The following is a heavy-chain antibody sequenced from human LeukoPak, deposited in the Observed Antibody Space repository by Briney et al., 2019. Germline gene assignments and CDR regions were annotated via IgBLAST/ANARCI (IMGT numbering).Heavy chain of an antibody. D-gene: IGHD6-19*01. CDR2: IRYDGSNK. J-gene: IGHJ3*02. CDR1: GFTFSSYD. V-gene: IGHV3-30*02. Sequence: GGSLRLSCAASGFTFSSYDMHWVRQAPGKGLEWVAFIRYDGSNKYYADSVKGRFTISRDNSKNTLYLQMNSLRAEDTAVYYCARVRQWNYAFDIWGQGTMVTVSS. CDR3: ARVRQWNYAFDI.